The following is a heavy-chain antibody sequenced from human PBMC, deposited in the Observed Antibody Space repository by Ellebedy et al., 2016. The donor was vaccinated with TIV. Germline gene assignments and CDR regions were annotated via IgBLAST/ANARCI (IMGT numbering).Heavy chain of an antibody. CDR3: ARGMPIHYFDY. J-gene: IGHJ4*02. D-gene: IGHD2-21*01. CDR2: IYYSGST. Sequence: MPSETLSLTCTVSGGSISSSSYYWGWIRQPPGKGLEWIGSIYYSGSTYYNPSLKSRVTISVDTSKNQFSLKLSSVTAADTAVYYCARGMPIHYFDYWGQGTLVTVSS. V-gene: IGHV4-39*07. CDR1: GGSISSSSYY.